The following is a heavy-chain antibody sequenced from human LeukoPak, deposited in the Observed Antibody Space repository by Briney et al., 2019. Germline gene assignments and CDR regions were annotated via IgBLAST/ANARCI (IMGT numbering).Heavy chain of an antibody. J-gene: IGHJ4*02. Sequence: GAPVKVSCKASGGTFSSYAISWVRQAPGQGLEWMGGIIPIFGTANYAQKFQGRVTITADESTSTAYMELSSLRSEDTAVYYCARESQYYDFWSGYRPYYFDYWGQGTLVTVSS. CDR2: IIPIFGTA. CDR1: GGTFSSYA. V-gene: IGHV1-69*13. D-gene: IGHD3-3*01. CDR3: ARESQYYDFWSGYRPYYFDY.